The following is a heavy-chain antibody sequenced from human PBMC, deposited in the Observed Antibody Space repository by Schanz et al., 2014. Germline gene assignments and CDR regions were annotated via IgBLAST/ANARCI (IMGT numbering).Heavy chain of an antibody. J-gene: IGHJ5*02. CDR1: GGSINSGGYR. D-gene: IGHD3-16*01. Sequence: QLQLQESGPGLVKASETLSLTCSVSGGSINSGGYRWGWIRQSPEEGLQYIGSVYFSGTTAYSPSLKGRVTISVDTSKNQFSLMLTSVTAADTAVYFCARHGGYYDVLNSFDIWGQGTLVTVSS. V-gene: IGHV4-39*01. CDR3: ARHGGYYDVLNSFDI. CDR2: VYFSGTT.